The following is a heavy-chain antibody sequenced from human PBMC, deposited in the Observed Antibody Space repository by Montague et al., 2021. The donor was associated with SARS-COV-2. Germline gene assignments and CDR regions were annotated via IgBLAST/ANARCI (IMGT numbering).Heavy chain of an antibody. CDR2: IYTTGSS. CDR3: ARERSYLYWYFDL. J-gene: IGHJ2*01. CDR1: AGSIRDYY. Sequence: SETLSLTCAFSAGSIRDYYWSWIRQPAGKGLEWIGRIYTTGSSDXSPSLQSRVTMSVDTSKNQVSLRLMSVTAADTALYYCARERSYLYWYFDLWGRGTLVTVSS. V-gene: IGHV4-4*07.